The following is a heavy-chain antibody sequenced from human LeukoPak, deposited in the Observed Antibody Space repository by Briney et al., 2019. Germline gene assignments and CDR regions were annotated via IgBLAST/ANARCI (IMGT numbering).Heavy chain of an antibody. J-gene: IGHJ4*02. CDR2: ISYDGSNK. CDR1: GFTFSSYA. D-gene: IGHD6-19*01. V-gene: IGHV3-30*04. CDR3: AKDLGPVALNGGDY. Sequence: QPGGSLRLSCAASGFTFSSYAMHWVRQAPGKGLEWVAVISYDGSNKYYADSVKGRFTISRDNSKNTLYLQMNSLRPDDTAVYYCAKDLGPVALNGGDYWGQGTLVTVSS.